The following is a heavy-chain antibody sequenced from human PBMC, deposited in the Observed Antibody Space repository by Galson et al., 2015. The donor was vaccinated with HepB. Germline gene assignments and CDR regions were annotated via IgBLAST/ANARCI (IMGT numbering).Heavy chain of an antibody. V-gene: IGHV1-3*01. Sequence: SVKVSCKASGYTLTRYAIHWVRQAPGQRLEWMGWMNAGTGNTKNSQKFQGRVTITRDTSASTAYLELSSLTSEDTAVYYCARDAQLLAIDAFDLWGQGTMVTVAS. D-gene: IGHD3-10*01. CDR2: MNAGTGNT. CDR3: ARDAQLLAIDAFDL. J-gene: IGHJ3*01. CDR1: GYTLTRYA.